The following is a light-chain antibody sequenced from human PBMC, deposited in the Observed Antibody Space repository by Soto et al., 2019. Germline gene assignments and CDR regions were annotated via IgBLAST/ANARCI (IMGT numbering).Light chain of an antibody. CDR3: AAWDDSLNGV. CDR2: EVV. V-gene: IGLV2-8*01. CDR1: KSDIGVYDF. Sequence: QSVLTQPPSASGSPGQSVTISCTGTKSDIGVYDFVSWYQHHPGKAPRLIIYEVVQRPSGVPDRFSGSKSGTSASLAISGLQSEDEADYYCAAWDDSLNGVFGGGTQLTVL. J-gene: IGLJ2*01.